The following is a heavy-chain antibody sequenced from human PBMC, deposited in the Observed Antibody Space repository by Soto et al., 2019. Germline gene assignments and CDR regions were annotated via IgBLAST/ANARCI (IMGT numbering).Heavy chain of an antibody. CDR1: GDSIGRFY. CDR3: ARDLSGTGLDI. V-gene: IGHV4-4*07. J-gene: IGHJ6*02. Sequence: QVQLHESGPGLVKPSETLSLTCNVSGDSIGRFYWSWIRQSAEKGLEWIGRIYSTGGTAYNPALEGRITISLDRSNNHVSLEMNSVTAADTAVYFCARDLSGTGLDIWGRGTRVTVS. D-gene: IGHD1-26*01. CDR2: IYSTGGT.